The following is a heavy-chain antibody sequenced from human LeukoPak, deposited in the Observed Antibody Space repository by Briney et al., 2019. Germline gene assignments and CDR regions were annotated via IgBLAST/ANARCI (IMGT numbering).Heavy chain of an antibody. Sequence: SETLSLTCAVSGHSISSGYYWGWIRQPPGKGLEWIGSIYHSGSTYYNPSLKSRVTISVDTSKNQFSLKLSSVTAADTAVYYCARTSIIAVAGTHEWFDPWGQGTLVTVSS. V-gene: IGHV4-38-2*01. CDR3: ARTSIIAVAGTHEWFDP. J-gene: IGHJ5*02. CDR1: GHSISSGYY. D-gene: IGHD6-19*01. CDR2: IYHSGST.